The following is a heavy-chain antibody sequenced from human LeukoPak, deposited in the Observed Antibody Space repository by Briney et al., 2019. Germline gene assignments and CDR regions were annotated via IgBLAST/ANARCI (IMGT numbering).Heavy chain of an antibody. V-gene: IGHV1-3*01. Sequence: ASVKVSCKASGYTFTSYAMHWVRQAPGQRLEWMGWINAGNGNTKYSQKFQGRVTITRDTSASTAYMELSSLRSEDTAVYYCARFPSGGIAVAGLLSGSYGMDVWGQGTTVTVSS. D-gene: IGHD6-19*01. CDR3: ARFPSGGIAVAGLLSGSYGMDV. J-gene: IGHJ6*02. CDR1: GYTFTSYA. CDR2: INAGNGNT.